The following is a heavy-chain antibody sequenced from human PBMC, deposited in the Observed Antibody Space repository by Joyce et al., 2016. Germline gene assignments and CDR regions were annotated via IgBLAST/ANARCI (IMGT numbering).Heavy chain of an antibody. CDR1: GLTLSNYG. CDR3: AKILTATYSSGWFLDY. CDR2: ISYDGIYK. J-gene: IGHJ4*02. V-gene: IGHV3-30*18. Sequence: QVQLVASGGGVVQPGRSLRLSCAASGLTLSNYGVHWVRQAPGEGVEWVAVISYDGIYKYYADSLKGRFTISRDNSKNTVFLEMNSLRTEDTAVYYCAKILTATYSSGWFLDYWGQGTLVTVSS. D-gene: IGHD6-25*01.